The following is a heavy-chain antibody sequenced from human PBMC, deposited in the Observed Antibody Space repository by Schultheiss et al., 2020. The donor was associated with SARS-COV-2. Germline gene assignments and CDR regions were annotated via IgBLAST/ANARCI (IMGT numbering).Heavy chain of an antibody. Sequence: SETLSLTCTVSGVSIGSGGYYWSWIRQHPGKGLEWIGYIHHSGGTFYNPSLTSRTVMSVDKSKNQFSLKLSSVTAADTAVYYCARVRWLRDYYYYYGMDVWGQGTTVTVSS. J-gene: IGHJ6*02. CDR3: ARVRWLRDYYYYYGMDV. V-gene: IGHV4-31*03. CDR2: IHHSGGT. D-gene: IGHD5-12*01. CDR1: GVSIGSGGYY.